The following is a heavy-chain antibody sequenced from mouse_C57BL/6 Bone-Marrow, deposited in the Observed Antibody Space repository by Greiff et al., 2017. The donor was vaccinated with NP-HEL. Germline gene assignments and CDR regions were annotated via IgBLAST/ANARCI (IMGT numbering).Heavy chain of an antibody. V-gene: IGHV3-6*01. CDR2: ISYDGSN. D-gene: IGHD2-4*01. J-gene: IGHJ3*01. CDR1: GYSITSGYY. Sequence: EVKLVESGPGLVKPSQSLSLTCSVTGYSITSGYYWNWIRQFPGNKLEWMGYISYDGSNNYNPSLKNRISITRDTSKNQFFLKLNSVTTEDTATYYCARDSYDYSWFAYWGQGTLVTVSA. CDR3: ARDSYDYSWFAY.